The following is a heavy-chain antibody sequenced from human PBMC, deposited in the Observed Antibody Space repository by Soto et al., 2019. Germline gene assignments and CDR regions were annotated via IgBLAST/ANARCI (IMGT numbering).Heavy chain of an antibody. D-gene: IGHD6-13*01. CDR3: ARSNLYSSSWYYYYYGMDV. J-gene: IGHJ6*02. CDR1: GYSFSTYW. V-gene: IGHV5-51*01. Sequence: GESLKISCKGSGYSFSTYWTGWVRQMPGKGLEWIGVIYPDDSETRYSPSFQGQVTISADKSISTAYLQWSSLRASDTAIYYCARSNLYSSSWYYYYYGMDVWGQGTTVTVSS. CDR2: IYPDDSET.